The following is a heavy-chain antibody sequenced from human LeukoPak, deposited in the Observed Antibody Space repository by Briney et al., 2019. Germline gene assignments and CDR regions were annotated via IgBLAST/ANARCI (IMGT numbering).Heavy chain of an antibody. CDR1: GGSISSYY. CDR3: ARTGSAWYYDFWSGPNWFDP. D-gene: IGHD3-3*01. V-gene: IGHV4-59*01. Sequence: TSETLSLTCTVSGGSISSYYWSWIRQPPGKGLEWIGYLYYSGSTNYNPSLKSRVTISVDTSKNQFSLKLSSVTAADTAVYYCARTGSAWYYDFWSGPNWFDPWGQGTLVTVSS. CDR2: LYYSGST. J-gene: IGHJ5*02.